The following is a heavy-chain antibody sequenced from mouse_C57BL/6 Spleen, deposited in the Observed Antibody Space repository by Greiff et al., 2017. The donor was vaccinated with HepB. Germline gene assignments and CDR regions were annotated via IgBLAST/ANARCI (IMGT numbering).Heavy chain of an antibody. CDR1: GYSITSGYY. Sequence: EVQLQESGPGLVKPSQSLSLTCSVTGYSITSGYYWNWIRQFPGNKLEWMGYISYDGSNNYNPSLKNRISITRDTSKNQFFLTLNSVTTEDTATYYCASRWLLQFAYWGQGTLVTVSA. D-gene: IGHD2-3*01. CDR3: ASRWLLQFAY. CDR2: ISYDGSN. J-gene: IGHJ3*01. V-gene: IGHV3-6*01.